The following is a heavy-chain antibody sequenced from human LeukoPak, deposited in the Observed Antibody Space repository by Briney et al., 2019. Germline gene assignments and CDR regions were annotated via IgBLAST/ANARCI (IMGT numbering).Heavy chain of an antibody. J-gene: IGHJ6*02. CDR3: ARDKALGDYYYYYYGMDV. CDR2: ISAYNGNT. V-gene: IGHV1-18*01. CDR1: GYTFTSYG. D-gene: IGHD4-17*01. Sequence: ASVKVSCKASGYTFTSYGISWLRQAPGQGLEWMGWISAYNGNTNYAQKLQGRVTMTTDTSTSTAYMELRSLRSDDTAVYYCARDKALGDYYYYYYGMDVWGQGTTVTVSS.